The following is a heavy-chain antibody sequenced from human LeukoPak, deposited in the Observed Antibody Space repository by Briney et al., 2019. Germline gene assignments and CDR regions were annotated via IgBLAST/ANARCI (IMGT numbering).Heavy chain of an antibody. CDR1: GFTFSSYG. D-gene: IGHD6-19*01. CDR2: ISYDGSNK. J-gene: IGHJ5*02. V-gene: IGHV3-30*18. CDR3: AKAVYSSGSYNWSDP. Sequence: GGSLRLSCAASGFTFSSYGMHWVRQAPGKGLEGVAVISYDGSNKYYADSVKGRFTISRDNSKNTLYLQMNSLRAEDTAVYYCAKAVYSSGSYNWSDPWGQGTLVTVSS.